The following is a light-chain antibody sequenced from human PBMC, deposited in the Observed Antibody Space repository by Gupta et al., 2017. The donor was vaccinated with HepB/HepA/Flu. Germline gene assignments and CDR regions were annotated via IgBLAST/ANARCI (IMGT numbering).Light chain of an antibody. Sequence: DIQLTQSPSFLSASVGDRVSITCRASQGISTYLAWDQQKPGKAPNLLIYAASTLKRGAQSRFRGSGSGTGFTLTSRRRPTQHFDTTECQQLTMYAFSRATKVDIK. V-gene: IGKV1-9*01. CDR1: QGISTY. CDR2: AAS. J-gene: IGKJ4*01. CDR3: QQLTMYA.